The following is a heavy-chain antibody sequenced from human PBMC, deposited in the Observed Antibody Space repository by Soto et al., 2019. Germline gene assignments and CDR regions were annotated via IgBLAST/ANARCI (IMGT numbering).Heavy chain of an antibody. CDR1: GFTFSSYW. CDR2: MNEDGGTT. V-gene: IGHV3-74*02. J-gene: IGHJ6*02. Sequence: EVQLVESGGGLVRPGGSLLLSCAASGFTFSSYWMHWVRQAPGKGLVWVSRMNEDGGTTDYADSVKGRFTISRDNAKNPLYLQMNSLRVEDTAVYYCASDLSGRADVWGQGTTVTVSS. D-gene: IGHD3-10*01. CDR3: ASDLSGRADV.